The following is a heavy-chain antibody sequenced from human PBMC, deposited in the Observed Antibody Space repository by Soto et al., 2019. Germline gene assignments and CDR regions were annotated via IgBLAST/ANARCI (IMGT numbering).Heavy chain of an antibody. D-gene: IGHD5-12*01. CDR1: GGSISSYY. CDR3: ARDGEMATITDYYYYGMDV. CDR2: IYYSGST. J-gene: IGHJ6*02. Sequence: SLTCTVSGGSISSYYWSWIRQPPGKGLEWIGYIYYSGSTNYNPSLKSRVTISVDTSKNQFSLKLSSVTAADTAVYYCARDGEMATITDYYYYGMDVWGQGTTVTVSS. V-gene: IGHV4-59*01.